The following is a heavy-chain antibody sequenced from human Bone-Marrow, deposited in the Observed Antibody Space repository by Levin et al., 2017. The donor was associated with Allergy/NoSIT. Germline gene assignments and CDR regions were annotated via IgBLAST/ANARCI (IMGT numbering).Heavy chain of an antibody. V-gene: IGHV3-64D*06. D-gene: IGHD3-22*01. CDR3: VKEVSTHFYRHSDL. Sequence: GESLKISCSASGFTFSNYVMNWVRQAPGKGLEYVSGIGTNGDKTYYADSVKGRFTISRDNSRNTLYLQMSSLRAEDTAVYYCVKEVSTHFYRHSDLWGRGTLVTVS. CDR1: GFTFSNYV. CDR2: IGTNGDKT. J-gene: IGHJ2*01.